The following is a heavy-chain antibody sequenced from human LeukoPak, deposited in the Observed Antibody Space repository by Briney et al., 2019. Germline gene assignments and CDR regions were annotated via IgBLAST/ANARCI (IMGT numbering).Heavy chain of an antibody. CDR3: ARDERYGDLYNWFDP. D-gene: IGHD4-17*01. V-gene: IGHV4-59*01. CDR2: MLYSGNI. J-gene: IGHJ5*02. Sequence: SETLSLTCTVSGGSISTYYWSWIRQTPGKGLEWIGHMLYSGNIYYNPSLKSRVTISVDTSKNQFALRLNPVTAADTAVYYCARDERYGDLYNWFDPWGQGTLVTVSS. CDR1: GGSISTYY.